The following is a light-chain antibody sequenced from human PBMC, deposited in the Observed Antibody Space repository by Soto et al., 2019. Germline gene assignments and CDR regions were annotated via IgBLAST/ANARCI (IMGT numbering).Light chain of an antibody. Sequence: QSALTQPASVSGSPGQSITISCTGTSSDVGGYNYVSWYQQHPGKAPKLMIYDVSNRPSGVSNRFSGSKSGNTASLTISGLLAEDDADYYCSSYTSSSPDVVFGGGTKLTVL. V-gene: IGLV2-14*01. CDR3: SSYTSSSPDVV. J-gene: IGLJ2*01. CDR1: SSDVGGYNY. CDR2: DVS.